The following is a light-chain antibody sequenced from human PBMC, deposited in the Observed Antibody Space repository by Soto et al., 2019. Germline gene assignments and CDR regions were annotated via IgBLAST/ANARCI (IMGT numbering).Light chain of an antibody. Sequence: EILLTQSPCTLSLSPGERATLSCRASQSVSSNYLAWYQQKPGQAPRLLIYGASSRATGIPDSFTGSGSGTDFTLTIRRLEHEDFAVHYCQQYGSSYPWTFGQGTKVDIK. J-gene: IGKJ1*01. V-gene: IGKV3-20*01. CDR1: QSVSSNY. CDR2: GAS. CDR3: QQYGSSYPWT.